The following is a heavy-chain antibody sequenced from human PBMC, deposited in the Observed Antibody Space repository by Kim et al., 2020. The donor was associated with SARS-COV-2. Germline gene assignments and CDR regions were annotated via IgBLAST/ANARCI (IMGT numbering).Heavy chain of an antibody. V-gene: IGHV1-46*01. CDR3: AREGERKWFGELLFQDY. D-gene: IGHD3-10*01. Sequence: FQGRVTMTRDTSTSTVYMELSSLRSEDTAVYYCAREGERKWFGELLFQDYWGQGTLVTVSS. J-gene: IGHJ4*02.